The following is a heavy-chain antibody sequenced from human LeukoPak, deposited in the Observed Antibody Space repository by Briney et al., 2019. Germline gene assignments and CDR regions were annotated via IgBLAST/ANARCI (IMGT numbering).Heavy chain of an antibody. CDR3: AKDYSSSWYYFDY. D-gene: IGHD6-13*01. V-gene: IGHV3-23*01. Sequence: GGSLRLSCAASGFTFSSYAMRWVRQAPGKGLGWVSDISGSGDNTYYADSVKGRFTISRDTFKNTLYLHMNSLRAEDTAVYYCAKDYSSSWYYFDYWGQGTLVTVSS. J-gene: IGHJ4*02. CDR2: ISGSGDNT. CDR1: GFTFSSYA.